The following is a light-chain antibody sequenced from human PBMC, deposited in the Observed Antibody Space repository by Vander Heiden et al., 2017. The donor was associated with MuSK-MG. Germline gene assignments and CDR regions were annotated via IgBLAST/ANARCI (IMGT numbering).Light chain of an antibody. V-gene: IGLV3-19*01. CDR2: GKN. Sequence: SERTQEPAMSVGLGQTVRITCQGDSLRSYYASWYQQKPGQAPVLVIYGKNNRPSGIPDRFSGSSSGNTASLTITGSQAEDEAYYYCISRDSSGNQVVFGGGTKLTVL. CDR1: SLRSYY. J-gene: IGLJ2*01. CDR3: ISRDSSGNQVV.